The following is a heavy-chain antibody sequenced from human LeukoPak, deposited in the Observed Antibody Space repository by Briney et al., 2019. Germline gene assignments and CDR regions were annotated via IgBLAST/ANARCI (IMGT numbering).Heavy chain of an antibody. CDR3: AREMGGGTYDAFDI. J-gene: IGHJ3*02. D-gene: IGHD1-26*01. CDR2: TYYRSKWYK. V-gene: IGHV6-1*01. Sequence: SQTLSLTCAISGDSVSSNSASWNWIRQSPSRGLEWLGRTYYRSKWYKHYAVSVDSRMTINPDTSKNQFSLQLNSVTPEDTAVYYCAREMGGGTYDAFDIWGQGTMVTVSS. CDR1: GDSVSSNSAS.